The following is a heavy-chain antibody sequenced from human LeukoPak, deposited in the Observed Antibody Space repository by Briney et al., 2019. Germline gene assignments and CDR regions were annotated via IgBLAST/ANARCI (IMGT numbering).Heavy chain of an antibody. D-gene: IGHD7-27*01. CDR3: AKQRANWGSDYFDY. V-gene: IGHV4-30-4*08. J-gene: IGHJ4*02. CDR1: GGSISSGDYY. Sequence: SQTLSLTXTVSGGSISSGDYYWSWIRQPPGKGLEWIGYIYYSGSTYYNPSLKSRVTISVDTSKNQFSPKLSSVTAADTAVYYCAKQRANWGSDYFDYWGQGTLVTVSS. CDR2: IYYSGST.